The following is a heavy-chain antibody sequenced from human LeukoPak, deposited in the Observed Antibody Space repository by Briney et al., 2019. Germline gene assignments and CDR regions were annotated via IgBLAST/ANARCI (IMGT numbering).Heavy chain of an antibody. J-gene: IGHJ4*02. CDR3: ARDALAVGGTLRVFEY. D-gene: IGHD6-19*01. V-gene: IGHV4-61*01. Sequence: SGTLSLTCAVSGGSISSGSWWGWIRQPPGKGLEWIGYIHYSGSTNYNPSLKSRVTLSVDTSKNQCTLKLSSVTAADTAVYYCARDALAVGGTLRVFEYWGQGTLVTVSS. CDR2: IHYSGST. CDR1: GGSISSGSW.